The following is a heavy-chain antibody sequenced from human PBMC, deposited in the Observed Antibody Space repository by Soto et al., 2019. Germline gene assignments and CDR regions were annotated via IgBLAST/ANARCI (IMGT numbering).Heavy chain of an antibody. Sequence: GYSVKVSCKASGGTFSSYAISWVRQAPGQGLEWMGGIIPIFGTANYAQKFQGRVTITADESTSTAYMELSSLRSEDTAVYYCARDGSRAAAGYFDEWGRRCLGTVYS. CDR3: ARDGSRAAAGYFDE. V-gene: IGHV1-69*01. CDR2: IIPIFGTA. D-gene: IGHD6-13*01. CDR1: GGTFSSYA. J-gene: IGHJ4*02.